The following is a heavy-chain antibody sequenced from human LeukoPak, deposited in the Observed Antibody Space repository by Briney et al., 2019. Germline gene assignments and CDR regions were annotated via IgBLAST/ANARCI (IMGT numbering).Heavy chain of an antibody. J-gene: IGHJ4*02. V-gene: IGHV6-1*01. CDR1: GDSVSSNSVT. CDR2: TYYRSTWYN. D-gene: IGHD6-19*01. CDR3: ARGTSGWPTFDY. Sequence: SQTLSLTCAISGDSVSSNSVTWNWIRQSPSRGLEWLGRTYYRSTWYNDYAVSVKSRIVINPDTSKNQFSLQLNSMTPEDTAIYYCARGTSGWPTFDYWGQGTLFTVSS.